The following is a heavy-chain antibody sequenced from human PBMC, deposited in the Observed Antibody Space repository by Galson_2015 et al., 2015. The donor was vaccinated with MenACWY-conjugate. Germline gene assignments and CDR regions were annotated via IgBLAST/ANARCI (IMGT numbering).Heavy chain of an antibody. CDR2: ISYDGSNK. CDR3: ANELQPLGYYYGSGSYDYYGMDV. V-gene: IGHV3-30*04. CDR1: GFTFSSYA. Sequence: SLRLSCAASGFTFSSYAMHWVRQAPGKGLEWVAVISYDGSNKYYADSVKGRFTISRDNSKNTLYLQMNSLRAEDTAVYYRANELQPLGYYYGSGSYDYYGMDVWGQGTTVTVSS. J-gene: IGHJ6*02. D-gene: IGHD3-10*01.